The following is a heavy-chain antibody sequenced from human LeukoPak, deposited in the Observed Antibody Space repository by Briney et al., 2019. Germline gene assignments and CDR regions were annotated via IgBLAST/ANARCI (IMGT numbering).Heavy chain of an antibody. CDR3: ARGGYGVIAARPAYFDY. CDR2: IIPIFGTA. D-gene: IGHD6-6*01. V-gene: IGHV1-69*05. CDR1: GGTFSSYA. J-gene: IGHJ4*02. Sequence: SVKVSCKASGGTFSSYAISWVRQAPGQGLEWMGGIIPIFGTANYAQKFQGRVTITTDESTSTAYMELSSLRSEDTAVYYCARGGYGVIAARPAYFDYWGQGTLVTVSS.